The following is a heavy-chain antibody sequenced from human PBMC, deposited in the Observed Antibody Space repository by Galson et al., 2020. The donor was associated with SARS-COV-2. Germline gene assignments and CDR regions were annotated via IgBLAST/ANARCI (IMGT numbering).Heavy chain of an antibody. D-gene: IGHD3-10*01. CDR2: LLPNDEK. V-gene: IGHV2-26*01. CDR1: VYSLRKASMG. CDR3: ARIRSDYYGSGSYGWDY. J-gene: IGHJ4*02. Sequence: SGPTLLKPTETLPLHCTVPVYSLRKASMGVSGIRQPPRKALEWPAHLLPNDEKSYSTSLKSRLTIPKDASKSQVVLTMTNMDPVDTATYYCARIRSDYYGSGSYGWDYWGQGTLVTVSS.